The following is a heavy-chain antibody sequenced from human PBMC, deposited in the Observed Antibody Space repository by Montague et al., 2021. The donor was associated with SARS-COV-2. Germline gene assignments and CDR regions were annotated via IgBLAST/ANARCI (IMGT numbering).Heavy chain of an antibody. CDR2: IWYDGSNK. CDR1: GFTFSSYG. J-gene: IGHJ4*02. Sequence: SLRLSCAASGFTFSSYGMHWVRQAPGKGLEWVAVIWYDGSNKYYADSVKGRFTISRDNSKNTLYLQMNSLRAEDTAVYYCARGTAGSSSWWEDYFDYWGQGTLVTVSS. CDR3: ARGTAGSSSWWEDYFDY. D-gene: IGHD6-13*01. V-gene: IGHV3-33*01.